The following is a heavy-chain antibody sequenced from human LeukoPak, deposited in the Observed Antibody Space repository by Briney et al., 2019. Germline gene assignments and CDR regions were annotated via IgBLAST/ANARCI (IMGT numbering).Heavy chain of an antibody. CDR1: GGTFSSYA. CDR2: IIPILGIA. D-gene: IGHD3-3*01. Sequence: GASVKVSCKASGGTFSSYAISWVRQAPGQGLEWMGRIIPILGIANYAQKFQGRVTITADKSTSTAYMELSSLRSEDTAVYYCARGRYDFWSGYYTGYHGMDVWGQGTTVTVSS. V-gene: IGHV1-69*04. J-gene: IGHJ6*02. CDR3: ARGRYDFWSGYYTGYHGMDV.